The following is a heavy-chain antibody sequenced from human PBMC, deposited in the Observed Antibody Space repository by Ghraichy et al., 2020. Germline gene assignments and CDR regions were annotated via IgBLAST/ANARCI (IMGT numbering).Heavy chain of an antibody. CDR1: GFTFSRYA. CDR2: FSGSGGST. CDR3: AKYGGGGYGGNSGDY. Sequence: GGSLRLSCAASGFTFSRYAMSWVRQAPGKGLEWVSAFSGSGGSTYYADSVKGRFTISRDNSKNTLYLQMNSLRAEDTAVYYCAKYGGGGYGGNSGDYWGQGTLVTVSS. D-gene: IGHD4-23*01. V-gene: IGHV3-23*01. J-gene: IGHJ4*02.